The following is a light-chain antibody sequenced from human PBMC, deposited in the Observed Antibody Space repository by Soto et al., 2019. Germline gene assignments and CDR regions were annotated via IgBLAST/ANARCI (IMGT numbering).Light chain of an antibody. CDR1: QSISTW. CDR2: DAS. J-gene: IGKJ1*01. CDR3: QQYYTYSWT. V-gene: IGKV1-5*01. Sequence: SQRTQSHSPLSASVGDRVTIACRASQSISTWLAWYQQKPGKAPKLLIYDASSLESGVPSRFSGSGSGTEFTLTISSLQPDDFATYYCQQYYTYSWTFGQRTKVDIK.